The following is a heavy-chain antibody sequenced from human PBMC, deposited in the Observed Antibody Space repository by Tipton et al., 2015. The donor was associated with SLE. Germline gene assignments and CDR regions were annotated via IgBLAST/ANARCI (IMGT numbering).Heavy chain of an antibody. V-gene: IGHV4-39*01. D-gene: IGHD2-21*02. CDR3: AREDCGGDCYWEDHYGMDV. J-gene: IGHJ6*02. CDR2: IFYDGSN. CDR1: GDSISSSSYY. Sequence: TLSLTCTVSGDSISSSSYYWGWIRQPPGKGLEWIGNIFYDGSNNYNPSLRSRVTISLDSSKNQFSLKVHSVTAADTAIYYCAREDCGGDCYWEDHYGMDVWGRGTTVTVSS.